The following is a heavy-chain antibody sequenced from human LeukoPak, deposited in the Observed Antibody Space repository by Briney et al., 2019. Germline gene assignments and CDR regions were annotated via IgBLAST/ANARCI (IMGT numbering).Heavy chain of an antibody. D-gene: IGHD3-22*01. CDR3: AREGEPYYYDSSGYYTLDY. J-gene: IGHJ4*02. V-gene: IGHV1-69*05. CDR1: GGTFSSYA. Sequence: ASVKVSCKASGGTFSSYAISWVRQAPGQGLEWMGRIIPIFGTANYAQKFQGRVTITTDESTSTACMELSSLRSEDTAVYYCAREGEPYYYDSSGYYTLDYWGQGTLVTVSS. CDR2: IIPIFGTA.